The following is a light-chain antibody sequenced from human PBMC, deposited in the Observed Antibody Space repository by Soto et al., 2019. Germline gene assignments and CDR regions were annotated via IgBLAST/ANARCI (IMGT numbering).Light chain of an antibody. J-gene: IGKJ4*01. CDR1: QNVRNN. CDR3: QQRRNWPLT. V-gene: IGKV3-11*01. Sequence: ETVLTQSPDTLSLSPGERATLSCRASQNVRNNLAWYQQRLGQAPRLLIHDVSNRANGIPDRFSGSGSGTDFTLTISSLEPEDSAVYYCQQRRNWPLTFGGGTQVEIK. CDR2: DVS.